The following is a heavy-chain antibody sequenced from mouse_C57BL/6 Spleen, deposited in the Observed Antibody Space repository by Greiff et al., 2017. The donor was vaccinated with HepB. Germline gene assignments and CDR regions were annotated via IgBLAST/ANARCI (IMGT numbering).Heavy chain of an antibody. J-gene: IGHJ2*01. CDR3: AIIKSYYSNYVPFDY. Sequence: VQLQQPGAELVKPGASVKVSCKASGYTFTSYWMHWVKQRPGQGLEWIGRIHPSDSDTNYNQKFKGKATLTVDKSSSTAYMQLSSLTFEDSAVYYCAIIKSYYSNYVPFDYWGQGTTLTVSS. V-gene: IGHV1-74*01. CDR2: IHPSDSDT. CDR1: GYTFTSYW. D-gene: IGHD2-5*01.